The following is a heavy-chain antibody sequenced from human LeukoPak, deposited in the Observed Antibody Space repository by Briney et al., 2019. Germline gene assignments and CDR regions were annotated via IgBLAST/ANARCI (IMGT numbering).Heavy chain of an antibody. CDR3: AKVGRWIAAKGDY. V-gene: IGHV4-61*02. CDR2: IYTSGST. D-gene: IGHD6-25*01. J-gene: IGHJ4*02. CDR1: GGSISSGSYY. Sequence: PSETLSLTCTVSGGSISSGSYYWSWIRQPAGKGLEWIGRIYTSGSTNYNPSLKSRVTISVDTSKNQFSLKLSSVTAADTAVYYCAKVGRWIAAKGDYWGQGTLVTVSS.